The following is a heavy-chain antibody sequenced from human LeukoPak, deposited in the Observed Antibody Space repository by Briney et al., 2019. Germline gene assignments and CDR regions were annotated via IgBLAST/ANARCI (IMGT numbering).Heavy chain of an antibody. J-gene: IGHJ5*02. Sequence: PSETLSLTCTVSGGSISSGDYYWSWIRQPPGKGLEWIGYIYYSGSTYYNPSLKSRVTISVDTSKNQFSLKLSSVTAADTAVYYCARGKEGVGYCSGGSCYSHWFDPWGQGTLVTVSS. V-gene: IGHV4-30-4*01. D-gene: IGHD2-15*01. CDR1: GGSISSGDYY. CDR2: IYYSGST. CDR3: ARGKEGVGYCSGGSCYSHWFDP.